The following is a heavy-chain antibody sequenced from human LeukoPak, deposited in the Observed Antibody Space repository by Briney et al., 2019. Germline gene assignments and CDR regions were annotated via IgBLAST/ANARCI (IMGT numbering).Heavy chain of an antibody. CDR3: AQGGYQLLYKDYYYYYMDV. D-gene: IGHD2-2*01. V-gene: IGHV1-69*13. CDR1: GYTFTSYA. CDR2: IIPIFGTA. J-gene: IGHJ6*03. Sequence: ASVKVSCKASGYTFTSYAISWVRQAPGQGLEWMGGIIPIFGTANYAQKFQGRVTITADESTSTAYMELSSLRSEDTAVYYCAQGGYQLLYKDYYYYYMDVWGKGTTVTVSS.